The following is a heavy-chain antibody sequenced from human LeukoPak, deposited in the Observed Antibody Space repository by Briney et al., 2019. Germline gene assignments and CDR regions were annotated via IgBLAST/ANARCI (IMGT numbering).Heavy chain of an antibody. CDR3: ARDSYYYGSGSLDY. CDR1: GGSISSYY. D-gene: IGHD3-10*01. V-gene: IGHV4-4*07. J-gene: IGHJ4*02. CDR2: IYTSGST. Sequence: PSETLSLTCTVSGGSISSYYWGWIRQPAGKGLEWSGRIYTSGSTNYNPSLKSRVTMSVDTSKNQFSLRLSSVTAADTAVYYCARDSYYYGSGSLDYWGQGTLVTVSS.